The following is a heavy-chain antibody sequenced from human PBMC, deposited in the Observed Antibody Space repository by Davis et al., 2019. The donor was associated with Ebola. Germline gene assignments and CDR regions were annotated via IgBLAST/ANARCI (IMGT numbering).Heavy chain of an antibody. CDR1: GFTFSSYG. CDR2: ISYDGSNK. CDR3: ARDDITMVQGVIDYYYYYGMDV. D-gene: IGHD3-10*01. V-gene: IGHV3-30*03. Sequence: PGGSLRLSCAASGFTFSSYGMHRVRQAPGKGLEWVAVISYDGSNKYYADSVKGRFTISRDNAKNPLYLQMNSLRAEDTAVYYCARDDITMVQGVIDYYYYYGMDVWGQGTTVTVSS. J-gene: IGHJ6*02.